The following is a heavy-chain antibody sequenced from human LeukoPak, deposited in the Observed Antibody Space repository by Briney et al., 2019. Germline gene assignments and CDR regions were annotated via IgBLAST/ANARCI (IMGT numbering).Heavy chain of an antibody. Sequence: SETLSLTCTVSGGYISSYYWSWIRQPPGKGLEWIGYIYYSGSTNYNPSLKSRVTISVDTSKNQFSLKLSSVTAADTAVYYCARADPSIAARRGMYYFDYWGQGTLVTVSS. CDR2: IYYSGST. D-gene: IGHD6-6*01. V-gene: IGHV4-59*01. CDR3: ARADPSIAARRGMYYFDY. CDR1: GGYISSYY. J-gene: IGHJ4*02.